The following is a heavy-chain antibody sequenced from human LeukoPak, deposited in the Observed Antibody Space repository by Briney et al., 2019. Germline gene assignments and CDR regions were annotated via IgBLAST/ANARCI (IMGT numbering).Heavy chain of an antibody. CDR1: DGSISSYY. CDR3: ARWGHFDTSGYFVVDY. V-gene: IGHV4-59*01. Sequence: SETLSLTCTISDGSISSYYWSWIRQSPGKGLEWIGHIHDSGSTHYNPSLQSRVSISIDTSKKHFSLNLRSVTAVDTAVYYCARWGHFDTSGYFVVDYWGQGTLVTVSS. CDR2: IHDSGST. D-gene: IGHD3-22*01. J-gene: IGHJ4*02.